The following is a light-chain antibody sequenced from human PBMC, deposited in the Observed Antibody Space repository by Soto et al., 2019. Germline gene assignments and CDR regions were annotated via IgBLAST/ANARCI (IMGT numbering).Light chain of an antibody. CDR1: QSVSSN. CDR3: KQYNYWPPWT. Sequence: EIVMTQSPATLSVSPGERATLSCRASQSVSSNLAWYQQKPGQAPRLLISGSSTRATGIPTRFSGSGSGTDYTLTISSLQSEDFAVYYCKQYNYWPPWTFGQGTKVEIK. CDR2: GSS. J-gene: IGKJ1*01. V-gene: IGKV3-15*01.